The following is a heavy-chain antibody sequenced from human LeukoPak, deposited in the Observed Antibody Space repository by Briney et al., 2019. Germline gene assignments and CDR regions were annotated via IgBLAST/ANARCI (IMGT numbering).Heavy chain of an antibody. CDR2: ISSSSSYI. CDR3: ARRVATTSYYFDY. Sequence: GGSLRLSCAASGFTFSSYSMNWVRQAPGKGLEWVSSISSSSSYIYYADSVKGRFTISRDNAKNSLYLQMNSLRAEDTAVYYCARRVATTSYYFDYWGQGTLVTVSS. J-gene: IGHJ4*02. V-gene: IGHV3-21*01. CDR1: GFTFSSYS. D-gene: IGHD5-12*01.